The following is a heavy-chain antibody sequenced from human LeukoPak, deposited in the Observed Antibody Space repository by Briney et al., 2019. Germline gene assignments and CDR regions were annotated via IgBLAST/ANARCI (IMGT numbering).Heavy chain of an antibody. CDR2: IYYSGST. V-gene: IGHV4-31*03. Sequence: SQTLSLTCTVSGGSISSGGYYWSWIRQHPGKGLEWIGYIYYSGSTYYNPSLKSRVTISVDTSKNQFSLKLSSVTAADTAVYYCARNYYGSGSSSFDYWGQGTLVTVSS. CDR3: ARNYYGSGSSSFDY. D-gene: IGHD3-10*01. J-gene: IGHJ4*02. CDR1: GGSISSGGYY.